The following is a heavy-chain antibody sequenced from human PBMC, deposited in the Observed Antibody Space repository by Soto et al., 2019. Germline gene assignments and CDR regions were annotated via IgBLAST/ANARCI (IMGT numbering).Heavy chain of an antibody. D-gene: IGHD2-15*01. CDR2: INPNSGGT. CDR3: ARALRYCSGGSCYVP. J-gene: IGHJ5*02. V-gene: IGHV1-2*02. Sequence: GASVKVSCKASGDTFTGYYMHWVRQAPGQGLEWMGWINPNSGGTNYAQKFQGRVTMTRDTSISTAYMELSRLRSDDTAVYYCARALRYCSGGSCYVPWGQGTLVTVSS. CDR1: GDTFTGYY.